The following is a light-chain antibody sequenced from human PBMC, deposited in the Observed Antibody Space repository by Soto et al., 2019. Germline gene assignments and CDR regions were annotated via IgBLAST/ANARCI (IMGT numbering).Light chain of an antibody. Sequence: QLVLTQPASVSGSPGQSITISCTGTSGDVSGYTYVSWYQQHPGKAPKLIIYDVSNRPSGVSNRFSGSKSGNTASLTISGLQAEDEADYYCSSYTSSSTLVFGGGTKLTVL. J-gene: IGLJ2*01. CDR1: SGDVSGYTY. V-gene: IGLV2-14*03. CDR2: DVS. CDR3: SSYTSSSTLV.